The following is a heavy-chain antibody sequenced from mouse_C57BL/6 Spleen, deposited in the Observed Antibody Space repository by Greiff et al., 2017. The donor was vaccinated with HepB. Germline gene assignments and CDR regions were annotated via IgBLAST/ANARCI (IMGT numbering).Heavy chain of an antibody. J-gene: IGHJ2*01. D-gene: IGHD1-1*01. V-gene: IGHV1-5*01. CDR3: TTNYYGSSFFDY. Sequence: VQLQQSGTVLARPGASVKMSCKTSGYTFTSYWMHWVKQRPGQGLEWIGAIYPGNSDTSYNQKFKGKAKLTAVTSASTAYMELSSLTNEDSAVYYCTTNYYGSSFFDYWGQGTTLTVSS. CDR2: IYPGNSDT. CDR1: GYTFTSYW.